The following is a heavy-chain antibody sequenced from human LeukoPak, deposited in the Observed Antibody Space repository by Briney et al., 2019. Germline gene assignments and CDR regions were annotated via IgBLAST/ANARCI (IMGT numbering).Heavy chain of an antibody. D-gene: IGHD6-6*01. CDR3: ASSGPIYYYYMDV. V-gene: IGHV4-59*06. J-gene: IGHJ6*03. CDR1: GGSISGYY. Sequence: SETLSLTCTVSGGSISGYYWSWIRQPPGKGLEWIGYIYYSGSTYYNPSLKSRVTISVDTSKNQFSLKLSSVTAADTAVYYCASSGPIYYYYMDVWGKGTTVTVSS. CDR2: IYYSGST.